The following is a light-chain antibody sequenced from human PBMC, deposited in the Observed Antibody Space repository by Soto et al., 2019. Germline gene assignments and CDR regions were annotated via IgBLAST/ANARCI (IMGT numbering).Light chain of an antibody. CDR1: QSISTW. Sequence: DIQMTQSPSTLSASVGDRVTITCRASQSISTWLAWYQQRPGKAPKLLIYDASSLESGVPSRFSGSGSGTEFTLTISSLQPDYFATYYCQQYNSYPGTFGQGTKVEIE. CDR2: DAS. V-gene: IGKV1-5*01. J-gene: IGKJ1*01. CDR3: QQYNSYPGT.